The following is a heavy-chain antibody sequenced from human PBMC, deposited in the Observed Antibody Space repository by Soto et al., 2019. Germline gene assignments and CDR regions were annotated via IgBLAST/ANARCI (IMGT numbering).Heavy chain of an antibody. Sequence: GGALRLSCAASGFPFSSYSMSWGRPAPGEGVGWGSAFSGRSGSTYYADSVKGRFTISGDNSKNTLYLQMNSLRAEDTAVYYCAKDVKYYDFWSGSEPDYYYYMDVWGNGTTVTVSS. CDR1: GFPFSSYS. J-gene: IGHJ6*03. CDR2: FSGRSGST. V-gene: IGHV3-23*01. CDR3: AKDVKYYDFWSGSEPDYYYYMDV. D-gene: IGHD3-3*01.